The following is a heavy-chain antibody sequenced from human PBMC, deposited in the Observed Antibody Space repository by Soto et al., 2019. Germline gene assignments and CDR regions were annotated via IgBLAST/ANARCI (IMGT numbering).Heavy chain of an antibody. J-gene: IGHJ6*03. D-gene: IGHD3-9*01. Sequence: GASVKVSCKASGYTFTSYDINWVRQATGQGLEWMGWMNPNSGNTGYAQKIQGRVTMTRNTSISTTYMKLSSLRSEDTAVYYFARGLEGRVDWLPPYLYYYMDVWGKGTTVTVSS. CDR3: ARGLEGRVDWLPPYLYYYMDV. V-gene: IGHV1-8*01. CDR2: MNPNSGNT. CDR1: GYTFTSYD.